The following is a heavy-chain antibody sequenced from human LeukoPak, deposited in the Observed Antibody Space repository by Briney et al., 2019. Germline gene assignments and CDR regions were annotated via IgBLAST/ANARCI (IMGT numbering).Heavy chain of an antibody. CDR1: GFTVSSNY. Sequence: GSLRLSCAASGFTVSSNYMSWVRQAPGKGLEWVAFIRYDGSNKYYADSVKGRFTISRDNSKNTLYLQMNSLRAEDTAVYYCARDDLLYSSSWYWAYWGQGTLVTVSS. J-gene: IGHJ4*02. V-gene: IGHV3-30*02. CDR3: ARDDLLYSSSWYWAY. CDR2: IRYDGSNK. D-gene: IGHD6-13*01.